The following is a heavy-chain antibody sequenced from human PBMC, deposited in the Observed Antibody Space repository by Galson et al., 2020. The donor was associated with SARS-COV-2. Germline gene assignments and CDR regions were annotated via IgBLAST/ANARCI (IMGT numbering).Heavy chain of an antibody. V-gene: IGHV4-34*01. Sequence: ETSETLSLTCAVYVGSSSGFSWSWVRQSPGKGMEWIGEINHSASANYTPSLKSRVTISVDTSKTQFSLQLTSVTAAETGVYYCARGRVGVVPAPILGLGPYYDYYAMDVWGQGTTITVSS. CDR1: VGSSSGFS. D-gene: IGHD2-2*01. CDR2: INHSASA. J-gene: IGHJ6*02. CDR3: ARGRVGVVPAPILGLGPYYDYYAMDV.